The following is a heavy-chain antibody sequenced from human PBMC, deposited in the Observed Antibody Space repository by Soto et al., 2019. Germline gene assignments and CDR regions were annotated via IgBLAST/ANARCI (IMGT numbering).Heavy chain of an antibody. J-gene: IGHJ6*02. D-gene: IGHD3-22*01. V-gene: IGHV3-15*07. Sequence: EVQLVESGGGLVKPGGSLRLSCAASGFTFSNAWMNWVRQAPGKGLEWVGRVKSKTDGGTSDYAAPVKGRFTISRDDSKNTLYLQMNSLKTEDAAVYYCTTLGHYYDTSPLDVWGQGTTVTVSS. CDR2: VKSKTDGGTS. CDR3: TTLGHYYDTSPLDV. CDR1: GFTFSNAW.